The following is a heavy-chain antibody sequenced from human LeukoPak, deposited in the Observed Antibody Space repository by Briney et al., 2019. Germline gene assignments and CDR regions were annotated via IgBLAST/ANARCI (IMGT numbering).Heavy chain of an antibody. CDR3: ARAGLLGIYGY. CDR1: GGSISSSSYY. D-gene: IGHD7-27*01. J-gene: IGHJ4*02. V-gene: IGHV4-39*07. CDR2: IYYSGST. Sequence: SETLSLTCTVSGGSISSSSYYWGWIRQPPGKGLEWIGSIYYSGSTYYNPSLKSRVTISVDTSKNQFSLKLSSVTAADTAVYYCARAGLLGIYGYWGQGTLVTVSS.